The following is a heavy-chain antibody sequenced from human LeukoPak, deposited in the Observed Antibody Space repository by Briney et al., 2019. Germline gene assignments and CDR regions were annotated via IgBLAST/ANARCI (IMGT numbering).Heavy chain of an antibody. CDR2: IYPGDSDT. CDR3: ARQNDFRLDY. J-gene: IGHJ4*02. CDR1: GYTFSSYW. D-gene: IGHD3-3*01. Sequence: GESLKISCKGSGYTFSSYWIGWVREMPGKGLEWMGIIYPGDSDTRYSPSLQGQVTISVDTSIGTAYLQWSSLKASDTAIYYCARQNDFRLDYWGQGTLVTVSS. V-gene: IGHV5-51*01.